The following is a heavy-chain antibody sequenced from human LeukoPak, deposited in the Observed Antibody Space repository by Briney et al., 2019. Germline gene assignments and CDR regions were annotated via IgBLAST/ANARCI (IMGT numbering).Heavy chain of an antibody. CDR2: IIPIFGTA. CDR3: AREDHSSGYYYVY. CDR1: GGTFSSYA. Sequence: SVKVSCKASGGTFSSYAISWVRQAPGQGLEWMGGIIPIFGTANYAQKFQGRVTITADGSTSTAYMELSSLRSEDTAVYYCAREDHSSGYYYVYWGQGTLVTVSS. V-gene: IGHV1-69*13. J-gene: IGHJ4*02. D-gene: IGHD3-22*01.